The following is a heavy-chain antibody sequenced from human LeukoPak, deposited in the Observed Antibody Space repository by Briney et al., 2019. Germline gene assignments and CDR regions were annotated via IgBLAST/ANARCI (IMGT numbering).Heavy chain of an antibody. V-gene: IGHV1-46*01. Sequence: GASVKVSCKASGYSFSDYAITWVRQAPGQGLEWMGIINPRGGSTSYTQKFQGRVTMTRDTSTSTVYMELSSLRSEDTAVYYCARVKSYYYDTSDKDAFDIWGQGTMVTVSS. CDR2: INPRGGST. CDR1: GYSFSDYA. J-gene: IGHJ3*02. D-gene: IGHD3-22*01. CDR3: ARVKSYYYDTSDKDAFDI.